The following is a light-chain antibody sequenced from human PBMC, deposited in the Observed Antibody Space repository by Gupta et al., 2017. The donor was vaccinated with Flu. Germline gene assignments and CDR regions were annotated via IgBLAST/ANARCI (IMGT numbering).Light chain of an antibody. CDR1: QSVSSIY. Sequence: EIVLMQSPGTLSFSPGERATLSCRASQSVSSIYIAWYQQKPGQPPRLLIYGASSRATGIPDRFSGSGSGTDFTLTISRLEPEDFAVYYCQQYVSSLSYTFGQGTKLEIK. CDR3: QQYVSSLSYT. CDR2: GAS. V-gene: IGKV3-20*01. J-gene: IGKJ2*01.